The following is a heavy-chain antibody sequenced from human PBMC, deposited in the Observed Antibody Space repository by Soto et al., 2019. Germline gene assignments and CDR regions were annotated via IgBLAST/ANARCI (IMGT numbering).Heavy chain of an antibody. Sequence: PGGSLRLSCAASGFTNSNNYMSWVRQAPGKGLEWVSVIYSGGSTYYADSVKGRFTISRDNSKNTLYLQMNSLRAEDTAVYYCARVMVAILSWFDPWGQGTLVTVSS. CDR3: ARVMVAILSWFDP. CDR2: IYSGGST. V-gene: IGHV3-53*01. D-gene: IGHD2-21*01. J-gene: IGHJ5*02. CDR1: GFTNSNNY.